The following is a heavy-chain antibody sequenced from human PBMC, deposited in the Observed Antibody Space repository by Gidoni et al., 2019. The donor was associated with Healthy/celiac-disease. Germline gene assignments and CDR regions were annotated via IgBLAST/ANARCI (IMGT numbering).Heavy chain of an antibody. J-gene: IGHJ6*03. CDR2: IYHSGST. V-gene: IGHV4-4*02. CDR3: ARDFHEAVAGVMGYMDV. D-gene: IGHD6-19*01. CDR1: GCAISSSNW. Sequence: QVQLQESGSGLVTPSGTLSLTCAVSGCAISSSNWWSWVRQPPGKGLEWIGEIYHSGSTNYNPSLKSRVTISVDKSKNQFSLKLSSVTAADTAVYYCARDFHEAVAGVMGYMDVWGKGTTVTVSS.